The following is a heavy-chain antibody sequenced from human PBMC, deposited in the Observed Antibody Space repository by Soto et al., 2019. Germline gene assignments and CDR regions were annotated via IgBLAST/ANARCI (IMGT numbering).Heavy chain of an antibody. V-gene: IGHV3-66*01. D-gene: IGHD3-22*01. J-gene: IGHJ5*02. CDR1: GFTVSSNY. CDR2: IYSGGST. CDR3: AGALIDSSGSNWFDP. Sequence: EVQLVESGGGLVQPGGSLRLSCAASGFTVSSNYMSWVRQAPGKGLEWVSVIYSGGSTYYADSVKGRFTISRDNSKNTLYLQMNSLRAEDTAVYYCAGALIDSSGSNWFDPWGQGTLVTVSS.